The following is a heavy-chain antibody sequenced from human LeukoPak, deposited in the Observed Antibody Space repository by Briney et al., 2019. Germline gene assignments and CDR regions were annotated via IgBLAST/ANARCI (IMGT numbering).Heavy chain of an antibody. CDR3: VREGGPWYYSDY. J-gene: IGHJ4*02. Sequence: SETLSLTCTVSGGSISSYYWSWIRQPPGKGLEWIGYIYYSGSTNYNPSLKSRVTISVDTSKNQFSLKLSSVTAADTAVYYCVREGGPWYYSDYWGQGTLVTVSS. CDR2: IYYSGST. D-gene: IGHD2-8*02. CDR1: GGSISSYY. V-gene: IGHV4-59*01.